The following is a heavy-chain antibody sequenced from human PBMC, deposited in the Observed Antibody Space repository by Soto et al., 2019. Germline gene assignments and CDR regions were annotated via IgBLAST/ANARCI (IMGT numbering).Heavy chain of an antibody. CDR2: IYYSGST. Sequence: SETLSLTCTVSGGSISSSSYYWGWIRQPPGKGLEWIGSIYYSGSTYYNPSLKSRVTISVDTSKNQFSLKLSSVTAADTAVYYCARSLITMVLFQHWGQGTLVTVSS. V-gene: IGHV4-39*01. D-gene: IGHD3-10*01. CDR1: GGSISSSSYY. J-gene: IGHJ1*01. CDR3: ARSLITMVLFQH.